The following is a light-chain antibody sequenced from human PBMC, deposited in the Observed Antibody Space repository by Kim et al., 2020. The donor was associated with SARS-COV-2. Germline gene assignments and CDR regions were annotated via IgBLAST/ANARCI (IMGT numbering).Light chain of an antibody. CDR2: GDK. Sequence: SSELTQDPAVSVALGQTVRITCQGDSLRGYYASWFQQKSGQAPILVMYGDKNRPSGIPDRFSGSGSGNTASLTSTGAQAEDEADYYGNSRDSSGNHVVFG. V-gene: IGLV3-19*01. CDR3: NSRDSSGNHVV. CDR1: SLRGYY. J-gene: IGLJ3*02.